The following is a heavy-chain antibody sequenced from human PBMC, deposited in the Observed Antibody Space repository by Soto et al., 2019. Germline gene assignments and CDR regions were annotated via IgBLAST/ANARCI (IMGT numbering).Heavy chain of an antibody. CDR2: ISSSSSTI. CDR3: ARELGIDYYYYGMDV. J-gene: IGHJ6*02. CDR1: GFTFSSYS. D-gene: IGHD7-27*01. V-gene: IGHV3-48*02. Sequence: PGGSLRLSCAASGFTFSSYSMNWVRQAPGKGLEWVSYISSSSSTIYYADSVKGRFTISRDNAKNSLYLQMNSLRDEDTAVYYCARELGIDYYYYGMDVWGQGTTVTVSS.